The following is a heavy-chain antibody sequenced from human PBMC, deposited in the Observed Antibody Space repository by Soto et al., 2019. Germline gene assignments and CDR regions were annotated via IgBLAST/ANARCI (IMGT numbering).Heavy chain of an antibody. V-gene: IGHV3-30*03. CDR3: ARPGDILTGYQTADMDV. D-gene: IGHD3-9*01. Sequence: PGGSLRLSCAASGFTFSSYGMHWVRQAPGKGLEWVAVISYDGSNKYYADSVKGRFTISRDNSKNTLYLQMNSLGAEDTAVYYCARPGDILTGYQTADMDVWGQGTTVTVSS. CDR1: GFTFSSYG. CDR2: ISYDGSNK. J-gene: IGHJ6*02.